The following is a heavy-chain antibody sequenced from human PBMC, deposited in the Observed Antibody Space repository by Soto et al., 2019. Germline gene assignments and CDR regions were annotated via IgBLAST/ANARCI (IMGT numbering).Heavy chain of an antibody. CDR1: GGTFSSYA. Sequence: QVQLVQSGAEVKKPGSSVKVSCKASGGTFSSYAISWVRQAPGQGLEWMGGIIPIFGTANYAQKFQGRVTITADESTSTAYMAMSSLRSEDTAVYYCASYSGSYGSRHHDAFDIWGQGTMVTVSS. D-gene: IGHD1-26*01. J-gene: IGHJ3*02. CDR2: IIPIFGTA. CDR3: ASYSGSYGSRHHDAFDI. V-gene: IGHV1-69*01.